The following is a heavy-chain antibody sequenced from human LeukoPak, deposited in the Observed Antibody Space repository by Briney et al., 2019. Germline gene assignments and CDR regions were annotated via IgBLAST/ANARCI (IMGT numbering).Heavy chain of an antibody. CDR3: ARHGLVAARHAFDI. J-gene: IGHJ3*02. D-gene: IGHD6-6*01. V-gene: IGHV4-34*01. Sequence: SQTLSLTCTVFYGSFSGYYWSWIRQPPGKGLEWIGEINHSGNTNYNPSLKSRITISADTSKDQFTLKLSSVTAADTALYYCARHGLVAARHAFDIWGQGTMVTVSS. CDR2: INHSGNT. CDR1: YGSFSGYY.